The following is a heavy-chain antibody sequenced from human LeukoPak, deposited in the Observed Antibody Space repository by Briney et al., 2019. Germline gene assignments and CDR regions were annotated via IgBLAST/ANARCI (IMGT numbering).Heavy chain of an antibody. CDR2: IIPIFGTA. J-gene: IGHJ6*03. V-gene: IGHV1-69*05. Sequence: SVKVSCKASGYTFTSYYMHWVRQAPGQGLEWMGGIIPIFGTANYAQKFQGRVTITTDESTSTAYMELSSLRSEDTAVYYCARVGKEAIHVPAAIRHYYYYYMDVWAKGPRSPSP. CDR3: ARVGKEAIHVPAAIRHYYYYYMDV. D-gene: IGHD2-2*01. CDR1: GYTFTSYY.